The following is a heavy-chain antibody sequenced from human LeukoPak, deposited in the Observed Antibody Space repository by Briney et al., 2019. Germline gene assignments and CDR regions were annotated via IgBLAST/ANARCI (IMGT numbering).Heavy chain of an antibody. CDR2: ISGSGGST. V-gene: IGHV3-23*01. CDR1: GFTFSSYA. D-gene: IGHD3-3*01. CDR3: ATQGRSAISGI. J-gene: IGHJ3*02. Sequence: GGSLRLPCAASGFTFSSYAMSWVRQAPGKGLEWVSAISGSGGSTYYADSVKGRFTISRDNSKNTLYLQMNSLRAEDTAVYYCATQGRSAISGIWGQGTMVTVSS.